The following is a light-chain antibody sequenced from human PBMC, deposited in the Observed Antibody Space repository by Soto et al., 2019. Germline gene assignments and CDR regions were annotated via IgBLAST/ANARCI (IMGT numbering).Light chain of an antibody. CDR2: AAS. CDR1: QSISTY. CDR3: RKSYRAPYT. J-gene: IGKJ2*01. Sequence: DIQMTQSPSSLSASVGDRVTITCRATQSISTYLHWYQQKPGKAPKLLIYAASSLQSGVPSRFTGGGAGTDFTLTITNLQPEDFVTYYCRKSYRAPYTFGQPTKVEIK. V-gene: IGKV1-39*01.